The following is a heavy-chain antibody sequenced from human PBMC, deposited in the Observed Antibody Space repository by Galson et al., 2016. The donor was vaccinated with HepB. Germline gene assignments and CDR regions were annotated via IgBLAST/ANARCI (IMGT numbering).Heavy chain of an antibody. D-gene: IGHD2-21*02. CDR3: VKGGDYCLPS. J-gene: IGHJ5*02. CDR2: IFHDGSS. V-gene: IGHV4-4*02. CDR1: GASITDYTW. Sequence: SETLSPTCAVSGASITDYTWWHWVRQPPGKGREWIGEIFHDGSSNFNPSLKSRVTTSVDKSNNHFSLELRSVTAADTAVYYCVKGGDYCLPSWGQGTLVTVSS.